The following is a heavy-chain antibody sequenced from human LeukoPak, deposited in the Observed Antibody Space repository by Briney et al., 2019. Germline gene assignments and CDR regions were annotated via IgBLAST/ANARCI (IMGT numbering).Heavy chain of an antibody. Sequence: SVKVSCKASGGTFSSYAISWVRQAPGQGLEWMGGIIPIFGTANYAQKFQGRVTITTDESTSTAYMELSSLRSEDTAVHYCARGLLYAAYYGYWGQGTLVTVSS. CDR1: GGTFSSYA. J-gene: IGHJ4*02. CDR2: IIPIFGTA. V-gene: IGHV1-69*05. D-gene: IGHD2-2*02. CDR3: ARGLLYAAYYGY.